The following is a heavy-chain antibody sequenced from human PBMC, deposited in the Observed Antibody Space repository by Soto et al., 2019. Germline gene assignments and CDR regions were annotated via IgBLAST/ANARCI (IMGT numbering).Heavy chain of an antibody. V-gene: IGHV1-18*01. D-gene: IGHD2-15*01. J-gene: IGHJ5*02. Sequence: ASVKVSCKASGYTFTSYGISWVRQAPGQGLEWMGWISAYNGNTNYAQKLQGRVTMTTDTSTSTAYMELRSLRSDDTAVYYCAREAVVVVAATGGWFDPWGQGTLVTVPQ. CDR2: ISAYNGNT. CDR1: GYTFTSYG. CDR3: AREAVVVVAATGGWFDP.